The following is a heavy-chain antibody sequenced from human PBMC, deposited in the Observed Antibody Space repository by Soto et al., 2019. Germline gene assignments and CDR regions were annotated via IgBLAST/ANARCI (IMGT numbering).Heavy chain of an antibody. D-gene: IGHD7-27*01. CDR2: ISGSGGST. CDR1: GFTFSSYA. V-gene: IGHV3-23*01. CDR3: ANQRLGPPRQTFDY. J-gene: IGHJ4*02. Sequence: GGSLRLSCAASGFTFSSYAMSWVRQAPGKGLEWVSAISGSGGSTYYADSVKGRFTISRDNSKNTLYLQMNSLRAEDTAVYYCANQRLGPPRQTFDYWGQGTLVTVSS.